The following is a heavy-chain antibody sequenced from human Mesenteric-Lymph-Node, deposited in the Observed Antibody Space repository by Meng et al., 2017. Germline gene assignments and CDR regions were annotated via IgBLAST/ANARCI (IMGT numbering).Heavy chain of an antibody. D-gene: IGHD6-19*01. V-gene: IGHV4-4*02. J-gene: IGHJ4*02. CDR1: GGSISSSNW. CDR3: ARVGQWLPIDY. Sequence: VQLQEAGPGVVRPSGTLTLSCAVSGGSISSSNWWSWVRQPPGKGLEWIGEIYHSGSTNYNPSLKSRVTISVDKSKNQFSLNLSSVTAADTAVYYCARVGQWLPIDYWGQGTLVTVSS. CDR2: IYHSGST.